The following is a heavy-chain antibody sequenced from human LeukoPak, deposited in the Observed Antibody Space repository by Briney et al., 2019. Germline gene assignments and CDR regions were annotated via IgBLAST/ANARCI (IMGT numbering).Heavy chain of an antibody. CDR3: ARSTDVAPLDY. CDR2: ISPSGTTI. J-gene: IGHJ4*02. V-gene: IGHV3-48*03. CDR1: GFSFSSFE. D-gene: IGHD2-21*01. Sequence: PGGSLRLSCGDSGFSFSSFELNWVRQAPGKGLEWVSYISPSGTTIFYADSVKGRFTDSRDNAKKLLFLHMNSLRVEDTAIYYCARSTDVAPLDYWGPGTLVTVSS.